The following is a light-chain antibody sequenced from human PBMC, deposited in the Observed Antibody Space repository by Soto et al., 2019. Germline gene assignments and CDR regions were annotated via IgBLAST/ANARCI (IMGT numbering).Light chain of an antibody. V-gene: IGLV4-69*01. CDR2: INSDGSH. J-gene: IGLJ2*01. Sequence: QLVLTQSPSASASLGASVRLTCTLSSGHSNYAIAWHQQQPQKGPRYLMKINSDGSHNKGYGITDRFSGSSSGAERYLTISSLQSEDEGDYYCQTWDTGNKVIFGGGTKLTVL. CDR3: QTWDTGNKVI. CDR1: SGHSNYA.